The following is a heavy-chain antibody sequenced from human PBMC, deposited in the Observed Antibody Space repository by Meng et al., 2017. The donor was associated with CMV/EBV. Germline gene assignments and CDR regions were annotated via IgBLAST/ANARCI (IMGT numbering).Heavy chain of an antibody. CDR2: ISSSSSTI. CDR1: GFTFSSYS. CDR3: AREIFYDILTGYFPADAFDI. V-gene: IGHV3-48*04. Sequence: GESLKISCAASGFTFSSYSMNWVRQAPGKGLEWVSYISSSSSTIYYADSVKGRFTISRDNAKNSLYLQMNSLRAEDTAVYYCAREIFYDILTGYFPADAFDIWGQGTMVTVSS. D-gene: IGHD3-9*01. J-gene: IGHJ3*02.